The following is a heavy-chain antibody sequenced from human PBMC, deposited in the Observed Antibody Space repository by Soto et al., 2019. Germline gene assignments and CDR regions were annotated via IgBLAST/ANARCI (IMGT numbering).Heavy chain of an antibody. Sequence: PGGSLRLSCAASGFTFSSYGMHWVRQAPGKGLEWVAVISYDGSNKYYADSVKGRFTISRDNSKNTLYLQMNSLRAEDTAVYYCAKEVWELLGTYYFDYWGQEPWSPSPQ. D-gene: IGHD1-26*01. CDR1: GFTFSSYG. CDR3: AKEVWELLGTYYFDY. V-gene: IGHV3-30*18. J-gene: IGHJ4*01. CDR2: ISYDGSNK.